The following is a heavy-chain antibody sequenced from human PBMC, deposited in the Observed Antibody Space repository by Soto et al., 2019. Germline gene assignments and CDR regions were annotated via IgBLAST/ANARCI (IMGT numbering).Heavy chain of an antibody. J-gene: IGHJ6*03. CDR1: GFTFSNAW. CDR2: IKSKTDGGTT. Sequence: GGSLRLSCAASGFTFSNAWMSWVRQAPGKGLEWVGRIKSKTDGGTTDYAAPVKGRFTISRDDSKNTLYLQMNSLKTEDTAVYYCTTDRWGWRGSVVVAAKGLPNMDVWGKGTTVTVSS. V-gene: IGHV3-15*01. CDR3: TTDRWGWRGSVVVAAKGLPNMDV. D-gene: IGHD2-15*01.